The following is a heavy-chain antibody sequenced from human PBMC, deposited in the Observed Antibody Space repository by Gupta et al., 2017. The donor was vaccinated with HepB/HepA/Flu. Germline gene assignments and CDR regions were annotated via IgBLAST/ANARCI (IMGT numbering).Heavy chain of an antibody. CDR1: GGSFSGYY. CDR2: INHSGST. Sequence: QVQLQQWGAGLLKPSETLSLTCAVYGGSFSGYYWSWIRQPPGKGLEWIGEINHSGSTNYNPSLKSRVTISVDTSKNQFSLKLSSVTAADTAVYYCARFEPVAPPSGVYYYYGMDVWGQGTTVTVSS. V-gene: IGHV4-34*01. J-gene: IGHJ6*02. CDR3: ARFEPVAPPSGVYYYYGMDV. D-gene: IGHD6-19*01.